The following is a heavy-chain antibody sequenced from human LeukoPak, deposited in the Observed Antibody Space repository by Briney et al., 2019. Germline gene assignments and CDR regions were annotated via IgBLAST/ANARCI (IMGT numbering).Heavy chain of an antibody. V-gene: IGHV4-4*02. CDR1: GDSISSSNW. CDR3: ARLQDIVVVPAAHYGMDV. CDR2: IYHSGST. D-gene: IGHD2-2*01. J-gene: IGHJ6*04. Sequence: SETLSLTCAVSGDSISSSNWWSWVRQPPGKGLEWIGEIYHSGSTNYNPSLKSRVTISVDKSKNQFSLKLSSVTAADTAVYYCARLQDIVVVPAAHYGMDVWGKGTTVTVSS.